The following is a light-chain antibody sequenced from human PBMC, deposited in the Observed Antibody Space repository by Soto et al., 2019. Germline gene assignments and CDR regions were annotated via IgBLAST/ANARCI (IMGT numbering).Light chain of an antibody. CDR1: QNIYYN. Sequence: TKSPSTVSVYPRESAPLYCRASQNIYYNVAWYQHRPGQAPRLLIYRASTRAPGVPARFSGSGSGTEFTLTISSLQPEDFTVYSCLQYHNLWAVGQGSKADI. CDR2: RAS. J-gene: IGKJ1*01. V-gene: IGKV3-15*01. CDR3: LQYHNLWA.